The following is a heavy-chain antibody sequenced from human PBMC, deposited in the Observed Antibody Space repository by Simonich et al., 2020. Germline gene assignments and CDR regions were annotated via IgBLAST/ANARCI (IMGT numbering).Heavy chain of an antibody. J-gene: IGHJ4*02. V-gene: IGHV1-8*03. CDR1: GYTFTSYD. D-gene: IGHD1-26*01. CDR3: ARTYSGNYYYFDY. CDR2: KKPNSGNT. Sequence: QVQLVQSGAEVKKPGASVKVSCKASGYTFTSYDINWVRQATGQGLGWMGWKKPNSGNTGYAQKFQGRVTITRNTSISTAYMELSSLRSEDTAVYYCARTYSGNYYYFDYWGQGTLVTVSS.